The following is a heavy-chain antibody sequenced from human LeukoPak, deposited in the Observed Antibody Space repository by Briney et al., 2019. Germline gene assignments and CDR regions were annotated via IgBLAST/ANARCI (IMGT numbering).Heavy chain of an antibody. Sequence: ASVKVSCKASGYTFTCYYMHWVRQAPGQGLEWMGGIIPIFGTANYAQKFQGRVTITADESTSTAYMELSSLRSEDTAVYYCARSYANIDSSGWSFMDYYYYGMDVWGQGTTVTVSS. D-gene: IGHD6-19*01. J-gene: IGHJ6*02. CDR1: GYTFTCYY. V-gene: IGHV1-69*13. CDR2: IIPIFGTA. CDR3: ARSYANIDSSGWSFMDYYYYGMDV.